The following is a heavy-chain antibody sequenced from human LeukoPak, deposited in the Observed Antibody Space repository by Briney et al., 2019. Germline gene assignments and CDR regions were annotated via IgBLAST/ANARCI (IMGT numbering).Heavy chain of an antibody. CDR2: IRYDGSNK. CDR3: AKDSSSSWYPYYYYYMDV. J-gene: IGHJ6*03. CDR1: GFTFSSYG. Sequence: GGSLRLSCAASGFTFSSYGMHWVRQAPGKGLEWVAFIRYDGSNKYYADSVKGRFTISRDNSKNTLYLQMNSLRAEDTAVYYCAKDSSSSWYPYYYYYMDVWGKGTTVTVSS. V-gene: IGHV3-30*02. D-gene: IGHD6-13*01.